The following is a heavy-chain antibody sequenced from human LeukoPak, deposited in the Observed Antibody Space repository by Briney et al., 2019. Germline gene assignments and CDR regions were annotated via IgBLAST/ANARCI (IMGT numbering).Heavy chain of an antibody. V-gene: IGHV3-74*01. CDR1: GFTFSNYW. CDR2: ICRGGTIT. D-gene: IGHD3-3*02. CDR3: VRHFRSADY. Sequence: GGSLRVSCTASGFTFSNYWMHWVSQTPGKGRIWDSRICRGGTITNYADSVKGRFTISRDDAKNMIFLQMNSLRADDTAVYYCVRHFRSADYWGQGILVTVSS. J-gene: IGHJ4*02.